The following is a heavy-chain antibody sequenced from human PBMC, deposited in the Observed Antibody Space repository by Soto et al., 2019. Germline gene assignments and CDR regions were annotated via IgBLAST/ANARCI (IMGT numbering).Heavy chain of an antibody. CDR3: AKGAMTIFGVVGVLGRPLDY. CDR1: GFTFSSYT. J-gene: IGHJ4*02. D-gene: IGHD3-3*01. CDR2: ISGSGDST. Sequence: EVQLLESGGGLVQPGGSLRLSCAASGFTFSSYTLSWVRQAPGKGREWVSTISGSGDSTYYAASVKGRFTISRDNSKNRLFLQMNSLRAEDTAVYYCAKGAMTIFGVVGVLGRPLDYWGQGTLVTVSA. V-gene: IGHV3-23*01.